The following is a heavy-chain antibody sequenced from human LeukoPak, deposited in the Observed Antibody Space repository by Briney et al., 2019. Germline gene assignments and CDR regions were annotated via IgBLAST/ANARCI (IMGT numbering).Heavy chain of an antibody. J-gene: IGHJ4*02. CDR3: ARGDLDGYPQGEVDY. V-gene: IGHV1-8*01. D-gene: IGHD5-24*01. CDR1: GYTFTSYD. CDR2: MNPNSGNT. Sequence: ASVKVSCKASGYTFTSYDINWVRQATGQGEEGMGWMNPNSGNTGYAQKFQGRVTMTRNTSISTDYMELSSLRSEDTAVYYCARGDLDGYPQGEVDYWGQGTLVTVSS.